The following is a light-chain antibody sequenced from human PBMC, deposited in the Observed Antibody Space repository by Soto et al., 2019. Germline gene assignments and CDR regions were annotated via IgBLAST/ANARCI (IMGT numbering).Light chain of an antibody. CDR3: QQLNDYPLT. V-gene: IGKV1-9*01. J-gene: IGKJ4*01. Sequence: DIQMTQSPSFLSASVGERVTITCRASQGITSYLAWYQQQPGRAPKLLIYGASTLKSGVPSRFSGSGSGTGFTLTISSLQPEDSATYYCQQLNDYPLTFGGGTKVDIK. CDR2: GAS. CDR1: QGITSY.